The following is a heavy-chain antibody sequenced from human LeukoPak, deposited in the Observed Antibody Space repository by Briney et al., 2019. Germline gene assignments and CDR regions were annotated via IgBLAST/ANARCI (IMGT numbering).Heavy chain of an antibody. CDR2: INPNSGNT. J-gene: IGHJ4*02. V-gene: IGHV1-8*01. CDR3: ARVKRYGSGTYCMVY. CDR1: GYTFTSYD. Sequence: ASVKVSFKASGYTFTSYDINWVRQATGQGLEGMGWINPNSGNTGYAQKFQGRVTMTRNTSISTAYMELSSLRSADTAVYYFARVKRYGSGTYCMVYSGQGTLVTVSS. D-gene: IGHD3-10*01.